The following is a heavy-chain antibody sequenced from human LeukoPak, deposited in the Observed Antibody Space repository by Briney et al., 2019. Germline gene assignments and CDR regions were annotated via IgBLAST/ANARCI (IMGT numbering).Heavy chain of an antibody. CDR3: ARQVRGAGWFDP. CDR2: IFYSGST. CDR1: GGSISSSSDY. D-gene: IGHD3-10*01. V-gene: IGHV4-39*01. J-gene: IGHJ5*02. Sequence: PSETLSLTCTVSGGSISSSSDYWGWIRQPPGKGLEWIGNIFYSGSTYYNPSLKSRVTISVDTSKNQCSLKLSSVTAADTAVYYCARQVRGAGWFDPWGQGTLVTVSS.